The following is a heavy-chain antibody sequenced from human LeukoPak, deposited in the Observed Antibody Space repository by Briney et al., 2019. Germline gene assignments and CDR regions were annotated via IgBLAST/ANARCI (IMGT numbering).Heavy chain of an antibody. CDR2: IYGGGST. CDR1: GFIVSGNY. J-gene: IGHJ4*02. CDR3: AKDRIFGVVTYLDY. D-gene: IGHD3-3*01. Sequence: GGSLRLSCAGTGFIVSGNYMAWVRQAPGKGLEWVSTIYGGGSTYYADSVKGRFTISRDNSQNTLYLRMNSLRAEDTAVYYCAKDRIFGVVTYLDYWGQGTLVTVSS. V-gene: IGHV3-53*01.